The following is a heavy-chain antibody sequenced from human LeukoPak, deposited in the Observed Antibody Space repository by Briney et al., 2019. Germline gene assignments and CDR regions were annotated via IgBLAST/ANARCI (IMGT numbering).Heavy chain of an antibody. J-gene: IGHJ4*02. CDR2: IYSDGTT. D-gene: IGHD3-16*02. CDR1: GFIVSSNY. CDR3: ARGLGELSSSY. V-gene: IGHV3-53*01. Sequence: GGSLRLSCAASGFIVSSNYMTWVRQAPGKGLEWVSIIYSDGTTYYADSVKGRFTMSRDNSKNTLYLEMNSLRAEDTAVYYCARGLGELSSSYWGQGTLVTVSS.